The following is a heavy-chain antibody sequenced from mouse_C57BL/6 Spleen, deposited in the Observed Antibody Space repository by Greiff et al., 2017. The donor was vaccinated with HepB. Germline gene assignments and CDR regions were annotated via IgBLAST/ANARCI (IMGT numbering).Heavy chain of an antibody. J-gene: IGHJ1*03. CDR2: IYPSDSET. CDR1: GYTFTSYW. V-gene: IGHV1-61*01. CDR3: ASRGIYYGNYDWYFDV. D-gene: IGHD2-1*01. Sequence: QVQLQQPGAELVRPGSSVKLSCKASGYTFTSYWMDWVKQRPGQGLEWIGNIYPSDSETHYNQKFKDKATLTVDKSSSTAYMQLSSLTSEDSAVYYCASRGIYYGNYDWYFDVWGTGTTVTVSS.